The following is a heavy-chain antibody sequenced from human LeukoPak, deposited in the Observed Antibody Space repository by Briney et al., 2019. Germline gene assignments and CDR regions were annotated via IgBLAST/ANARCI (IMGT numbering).Heavy chain of an antibody. D-gene: IGHD1-26*01. CDR1: GFTFSSYG. J-gene: IGHJ4*02. CDR3: AKDGGSYQFDS. CDR2: ISGSGGKT. Sequence: GRSLRLSCVASGFTFSSYGMSWVRQAPGKGLEWVSAISGSGGKTYNADSVKGRFTISRDNSRKTLYLQMNSLRAEDTVVYYCAKDGGSYQFDSWGQGRLVTVSS. V-gene: IGHV3-23*01.